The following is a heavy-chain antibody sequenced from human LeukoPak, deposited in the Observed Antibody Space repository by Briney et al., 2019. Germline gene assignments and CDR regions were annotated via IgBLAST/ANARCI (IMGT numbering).Heavy chain of an antibody. CDR3: ATGVRYYSGSGSYVGVRAFDI. V-gene: IGHV3-53*01. J-gene: IGHJ3*02. Sequence: GGSLRLSCAASGLTVSSNYMSWVRQAPGKGLEWVSVIYSGGSPYYADSVKGRFTISRDNSKNTLYLQMNSLRAEDTAVYYCATGVRYYSGSGSYVGVRAFDIWRRGTMVTLSS. CDR2: IYSGGSP. CDR1: GLTVSSNY. D-gene: IGHD3-10*01.